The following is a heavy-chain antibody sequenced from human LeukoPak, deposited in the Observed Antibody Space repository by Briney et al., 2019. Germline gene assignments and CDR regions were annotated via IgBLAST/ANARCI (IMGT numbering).Heavy chain of an antibody. V-gene: IGHV1-69*05. CDR2: IIPIFGTA. J-gene: IGHJ4*02. D-gene: IGHD3-22*01. CDR1: GGTFSSYA. Sequence: ASVKVSCKASGGTFSSYAISWVRQAPGQGLEWMGRIIPIFGTANYAQKFQGRVTITTDESTSTAYMELSSLRSEDTAVYYCARDQGYYYDSSGYFYGFDYWGQGTLVTVSS. CDR3: ARDQGYYYDSSGYFYGFDY.